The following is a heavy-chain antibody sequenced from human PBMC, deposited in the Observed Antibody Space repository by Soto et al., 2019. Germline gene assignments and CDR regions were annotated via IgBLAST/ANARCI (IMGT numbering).Heavy chain of an antibody. CDR3: ARQCRVYANYWYFDL. Sequence: SETLSLTCTVSGGSISSSSYYWGWIRQPPGKGLEWIGSIYYSGSTYYNPSLKSRVTISVDTSKNQFSLKLSSVTAADTAVYYCARQCRVYANYWYFDLWGRGTLVTVSS. V-gene: IGHV4-39*01. CDR2: IYYSGST. D-gene: IGHD2-8*01. CDR1: GGSISSSSYY. J-gene: IGHJ2*01.